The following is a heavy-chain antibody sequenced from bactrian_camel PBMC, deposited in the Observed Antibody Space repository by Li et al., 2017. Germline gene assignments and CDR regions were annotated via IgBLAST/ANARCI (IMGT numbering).Heavy chain of an antibody. Sequence: HVQLVESGGELVQPGGSLRLSCRTSGFPFSTYYMSWVRQAPGKGLEWVSSIYGDGSHKFYADSVKGRFTISRDNAKDTLYLQMNSLKPEDTAMYYCAATRGKGPCPLDPGLQDYWGQGTQVTVS. V-gene: IGHV3-2*01. CDR3: AATRGKGPCPLDPGLQDY. CDR1: GFPFSTYY. J-gene: IGHJ4*01. CDR2: IYGDGSHK. D-gene: IGHD8*01.